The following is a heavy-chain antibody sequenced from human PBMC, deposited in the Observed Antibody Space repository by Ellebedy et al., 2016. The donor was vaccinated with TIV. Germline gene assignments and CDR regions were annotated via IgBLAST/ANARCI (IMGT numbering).Heavy chain of an antibody. CDR3: TRGTSYDFWSGYTNYFDP. V-gene: IGHV3-9*01. J-gene: IGHJ5*02. D-gene: IGHD3-3*01. CDR2: ITWNSATI. CDR1: GFTFDDYA. Sequence: PGGSLRLSCAASGFTFDDYAIHWVRQVPGKGLQWVSGITWNSATIGYADSVKGRFTISRDNANNSLYLQMNSLRAEDTAFYYCTRGTSYDFWSGYTNYFDPWGQGTLVTVSS.